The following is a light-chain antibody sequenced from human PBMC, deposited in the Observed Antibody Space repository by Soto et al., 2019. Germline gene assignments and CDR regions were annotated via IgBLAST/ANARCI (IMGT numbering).Light chain of an antibody. CDR1: NSDIGSYKF. V-gene: IGLV2-23*01. CDR3: SSYAGSSTLV. CDR2: EGT. J-gene: IGLJ1*01. Sequence: QSALTQPASVSGSPGQSITISCTGTNSDIGSYKFVSWYQQHPGKAPKLMIYEGTKRPSGISDRFSGSKSGNTASLTISGLQAEDVADYYCSSYAGSSTLVFGTGTKVTVL.